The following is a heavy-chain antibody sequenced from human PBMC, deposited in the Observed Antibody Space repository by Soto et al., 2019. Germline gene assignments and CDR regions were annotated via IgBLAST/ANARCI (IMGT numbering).Heavy chain of an antibody. CDR1: GGTFSSYA. CDR3: AREAEMATADYYYYGMDV. CDR2: IIPIFGTA. J-gene: IGHJ6*02. Sequence: QVQLVQSGAEVKKPGSSVKVSCKASGGTFSSYAISWVRQAPGQGLEWMGGIIPIFGTANYAQKFQGRVTITADESTSTAYMELSSLRSEDTAVYYCAREAEMATADYYYYGMDVWGQGTTVTVSS. D-gene: IGHD5-18*01. V-gene: IGHV1-69*01.